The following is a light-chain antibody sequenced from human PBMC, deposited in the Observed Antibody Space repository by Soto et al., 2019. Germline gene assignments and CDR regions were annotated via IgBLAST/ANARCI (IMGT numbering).Light chain of an antibody. CDR1: QSISSW. V-gene: IGKV1-5*03. Sequence: DIQMTQSPSTLSASVGDRVTITCRASQSISSWLAWYQQKPGKAPKLLIYKASTLESGVPSRFSGSGSGTELTLTISSLQSDDFATYYCQQYNTYSPVTFGPGTKVDIK. CDR3: QQYNTYSPVT. J-gene: IGKJ3*01. CDR2: KAS.